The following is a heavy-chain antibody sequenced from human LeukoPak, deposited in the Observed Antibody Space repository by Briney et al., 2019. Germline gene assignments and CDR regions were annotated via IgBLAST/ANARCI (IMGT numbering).Heavy chain of an antibody. CDR2: ISGRGGDT. CDR1: GFTFSSYW. D-gene: IGHD3-16*01. Sequence: PGGSLRLSCAASGFTFSSYWMSWVRQAPGEGLEWVSTISGRGGDTYYADSVKGRFTISRDNSRSTLYLQMNSLRAEDTAVYYCARGLTGDFYWGQGTLVTVSS. V-gene: IGHV3-23*01. CDR3: ARGLTGDFY. J-gene: IGHJ4*02.